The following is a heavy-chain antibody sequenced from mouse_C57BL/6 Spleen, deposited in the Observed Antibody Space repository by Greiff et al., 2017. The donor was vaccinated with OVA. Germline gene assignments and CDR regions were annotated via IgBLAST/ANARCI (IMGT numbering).Heavy chain of an antibody. CDR1: GYAFSSYW. J-gene: IGHJ2*01. Sequence: QVQLQQSGAELVKPGASVKISCKASGYAFSSYWMNWVKQRPGKGLEWIGQIYPGDGDTNYNGKFKGKATLTADKSSSTAYMQLSSLTSEDSAVYFCARDSTVVATGKGYYFDYWGQGTTLTVSS. CDR3: ARDSTVVATGKGYYFDY. V-gene: IGHV1-80*01. D-gene: IGHD1-1*01. CDR2: IYPGDGDT.